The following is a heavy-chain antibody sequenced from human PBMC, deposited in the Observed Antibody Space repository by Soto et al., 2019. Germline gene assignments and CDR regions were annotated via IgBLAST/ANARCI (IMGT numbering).Heavy chain of an antibody. J-gene: IGHJ6*02. CDR2: IIPIFGTA. Sequence: QVQLVQSGAEVKKPGSSVKVSCTASGGTFSSYAISWVRQAPGQGLEWMGGIIPIFGTANYAQKFQGRVTITAVESTSTAYMELSSLRSEDTAVYYCASHSCSSTSCSEALYYYYYYGMDVWGQGTTVTVSS. D-gene: IGHD2-2*01. CDR1: GGTFSSYA. CDR3: ASHSCSSTSCSEALYYYYYYGMDV. V-gene: IGHV1-69*01.